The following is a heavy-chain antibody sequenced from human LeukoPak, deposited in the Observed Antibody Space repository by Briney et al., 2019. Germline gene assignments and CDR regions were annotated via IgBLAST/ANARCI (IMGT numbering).Heavy chain of an antibody. Sequence: PGGSLRLSCAASGFTFSSYGMHWVRQAPGKGREWAAFIRYDGSNKYYADSVKGRFTISRDNSKNTLYLQMNSLRAEDTAVYYCAKDPAGYSSGWNGGYYYMDVWGKGTTVTVSS. CDR1: GFTFSSYG. CDR2: IRYDGSNK. CDR3: AKDPAGYSSGWNGGYYYMDV. D-gene: IGHD6-19*01. V-gene: IGHV3-30*02. J-gene: IGHJ6*03.